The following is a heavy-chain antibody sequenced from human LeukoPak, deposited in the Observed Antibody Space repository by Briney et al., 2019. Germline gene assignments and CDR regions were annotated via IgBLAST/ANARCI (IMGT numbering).Heavy chain of an antibody. D-gene: IGHD1-26*01. CDR2: ISGSGGST. Sequence: PGGSLRLSCAASGFTFSSYAMSWVRQAPGKGLEWVSAISGSGGSTYYADSVKGRFTISRDNSKNTLYLQMNSLRAEDTAVYYCATGTMYSGTFLLDYWGQGTLVTVSS. J-gene: IGHJ4*02. CDR3: ATGTMYSGTFLLDY. V-gene: IGHV3-23*01. CDR1: GFTFSSYA.